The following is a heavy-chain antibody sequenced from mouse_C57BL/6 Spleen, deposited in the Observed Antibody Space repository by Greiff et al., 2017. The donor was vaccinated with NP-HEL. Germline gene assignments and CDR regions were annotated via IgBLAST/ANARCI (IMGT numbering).Heavy chain of an antibody. Sequence: QVQLQQSGAELVKPGASVKLSCKASGYTFTSYWMQWVKQRPGQGLEWIGEIDPSDSYTNYNQKFKGKATLTVDTSSSTAYMQLSSLTSEDSAVYYCARKDYGAWFAYWGQGTLVTVSA. CDR2: IDPSDSYT. J-gene: IGHJ3*01. CDR3: ARKDYGAWFAY. CDR1: GYTFTSYW. D-gene: IGHD1-1*01. V-gene: IGHV1-50*01.